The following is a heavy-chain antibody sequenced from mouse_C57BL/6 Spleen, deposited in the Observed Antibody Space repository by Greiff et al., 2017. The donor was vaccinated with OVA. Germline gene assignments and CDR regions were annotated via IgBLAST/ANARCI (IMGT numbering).Heavy chain of an antibody. V-gene: IGHV5-12*01. D-gene: IGHD1-1*01. J-gene: IGHJ1*03. CDR2: ISNGGGST. CDR3: ARRGLLRYWYFDV. Sequence: EVKVVESGGGLVQPGGSLKLSCAASGFTFSDYYMYWVRQTPEKRLEWVAYISNGGGSTYYPDTVKGRFTISRDNAKNTLYLQMSRLKSEDTAMYYCARRGLLRYWYFDVWGTGTTVTVSS. CDR1: GFTFSDYY.